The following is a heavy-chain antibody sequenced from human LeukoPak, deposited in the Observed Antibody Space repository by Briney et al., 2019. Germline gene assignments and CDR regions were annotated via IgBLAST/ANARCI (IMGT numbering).Heavy chain of an antibody. Sequence: GGSLRLSCAASGFTFSNAWMSWVRQAPGKGLEWVGRIKSKTDGGTTDYAAPVKGRFTISRDDSKNTLYLQMNSLRAEDTAVYYCAKESSSWYRYNWFDPWGQGTLVTVSS. J-gene: IGHJ5*02. V-gene: IGHV3-15*01. CDR2: IKSKTDGGTT. CDR3: AKESSSWYRYNWFDP. D-gene: IGHD6-13*01. CDR1: GFTFSNAW.